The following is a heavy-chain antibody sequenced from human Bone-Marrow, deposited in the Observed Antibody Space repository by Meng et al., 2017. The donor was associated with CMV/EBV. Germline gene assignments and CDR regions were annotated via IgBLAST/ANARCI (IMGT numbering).Heavy chain of an antibody. Sequence: GECLKISCAASGFTFSSYSMNWVRQAPGKGLEWVSSISSSSSYIYYADSVKGRFTISRDNAKNSLYLQMNSLRAEDTAVYYCAVDCSSTSCYFINDAFDIWGQGTMVTVSS. J-gene: IGHJ3*02. CDR3: AVDCSSTSCYFINDAFDI. D-gene: IGHD2-2*01. CDR2: ISSSSSYI. V-gene: IGHV3-21*01. CDR1: GFTFSSYS.